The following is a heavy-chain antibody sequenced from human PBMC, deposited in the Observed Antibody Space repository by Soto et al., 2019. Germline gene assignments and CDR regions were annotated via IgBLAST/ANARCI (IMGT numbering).Heavy chain of an antibody. Sequence: GESLKISCKGSGYSFTSYWIGWVRQMPGKGLEWMGIIYPGDSDTRYSPSFQGQVTISADKSISTAYLQWSSLQASDTAMYYCATTACSSTSCYPYYYYYGMDVWGQETTATVS. CDR3: ATTACSSTSCYPYYYYYGMDV. CDR1: GYSFTSYW. J-gene: IGHJ6*02. D-gene: IGHD2-2*01. V-gene: IGHV5-51*01. CDR2: IYPGDSDT.